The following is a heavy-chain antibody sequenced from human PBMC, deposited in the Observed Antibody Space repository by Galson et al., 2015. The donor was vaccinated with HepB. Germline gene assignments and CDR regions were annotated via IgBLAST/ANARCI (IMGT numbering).Heavy chain of an antibody. V-gene: IGHV3-20*04. CDR3: AREGGGSYSLDY. CDR2: ISWNGGST. J-gene: IGHJ4*02. CDR1: EFNFDDYG. D-gene: IGHD1-26*01. Sequence: SLRLSCAASEFNFDDYGMSWVRQAPGKGLEWVSGISWNGGSTGYADSVKGRFTISRDNAKNPLYLQMNSLGAEDTALYYCAREGGGSYSLDYWGQGTLVTVSS.